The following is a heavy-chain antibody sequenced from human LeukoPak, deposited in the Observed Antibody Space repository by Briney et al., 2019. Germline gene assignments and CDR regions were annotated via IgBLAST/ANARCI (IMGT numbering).Heavy chain of an antibody. V-gene: IGHV1-8*03. Sequence: ASVKVSCKASGYTFTSYDINWARQATGQGLEWMGWMNPNSGNTGYAQKFQGRVTITRDTSITTAYMELTSLISEDTAVYYCARRSHSGSYYVAFGDWGQGTPVTVSS. D-gene: IGHD1-26*01. J-gene: IGHJ4*02. CDR1: GYTFTSYD. CDR3: ARRSHSGSYYVAFGD. CDR2: MNPNSGNT.